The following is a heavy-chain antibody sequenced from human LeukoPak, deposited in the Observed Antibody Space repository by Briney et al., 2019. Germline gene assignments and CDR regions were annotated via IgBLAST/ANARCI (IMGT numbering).Heavy chain of an antibody. V-gene: IGHV1-2*06. CDR3: AREMSPTDPFFDY. CDR1: GYTFTDSY. CDR2: INPNSGDP. Sequence: GASVKVSCKTSGYTFTDSYIHWVRQAPGQGLEWMGRINPNSGDPDYPQKFQGRVTMTRDTSISTAYMEMSSLTSDDTAVYYCAREMSPTDPFFDYWGQGTSVTVSS. J-gene: IGHJ4*02.